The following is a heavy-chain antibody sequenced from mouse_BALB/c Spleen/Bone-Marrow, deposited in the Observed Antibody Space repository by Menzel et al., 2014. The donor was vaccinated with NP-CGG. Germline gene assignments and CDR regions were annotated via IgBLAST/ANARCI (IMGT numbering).Heavy chain of an antibody. CDR3: ARGDYGAFAN. D-gene: IGHD2-4*01. J-gene: IGHJ3*01. V-gene: IGHV14-3*02. Sequence: VQLQQSGAELVKPGASVKLSCTASGCNIKDTYMHWVKQRPEQGLEWIARIDPANGNTKYDPKFQGKATITADTSSNTAYLQLSSLTSEDTAVYYCARGDYGAFANWGQGTLVTVSA. CDR1: GCNIKDTY. CDR2: IDPANGNT.